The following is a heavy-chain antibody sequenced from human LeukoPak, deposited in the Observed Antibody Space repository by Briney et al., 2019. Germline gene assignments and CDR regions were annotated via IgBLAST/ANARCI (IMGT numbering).Heavy chain of an antibody. V-gene: IGHV4-30-2*01. CDR1: GGSISSGGYS. Sequence: SETLSLTCAVSGGSISSGGYSWSWIRQPPGKGLEWIGYIYHSGSTYYNPSLKSRVTISVDRSKNQFSLKLRSVTAADTAVYYCARVKTAAFDYWGQGTLVTVSS. J-gene: IGHJ4*02. CDR3: ARVKTAAFDY. CDR2: IYHSGST. D-gene: IGHD1-1*01.